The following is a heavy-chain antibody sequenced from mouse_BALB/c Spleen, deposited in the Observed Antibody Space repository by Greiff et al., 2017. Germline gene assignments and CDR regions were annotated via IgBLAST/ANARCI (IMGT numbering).Heavy chain of an antibody. CDR1: GYNFTSYW. V-gene: IGHV1-55*01. Sequence: QVQLQQPGAELVKPGTSVKLSCKASGYNFTSYWINWVKLRPGQGLEWIGDIYPGSGSTNYNEKFKSKATLTVDTSSSTAYMQLSSLASEDSALYYCAVGGYGRFAYWGQGTLVTVSA. J-gene: IGHJ3*01. CDR3: AVGGYGRFAY. CDR2: IYPGSGST. D-gene: IGHD2-2*01.